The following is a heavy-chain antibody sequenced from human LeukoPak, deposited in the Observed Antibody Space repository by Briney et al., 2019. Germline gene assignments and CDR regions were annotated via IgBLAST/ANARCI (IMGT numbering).Heavy chain of an antibody. Sequence: SETLSLTCTVSGGSISSSSYYWGWIRRPPGRGLEWIGSIYYSGNTYYNPSLRGRVTISVDTSKNQFSLNLSSVTAADTAVYYCARFVTGDGAFDIWGQGTMVTVSS. V-gene: IGHV4-39*01. CDR3: ARFVTGDGAFDI. CDR1: GGSISSSSYY. J-gene: IGHJ3*02. D-gene: IGHD7-27*01. CDR2: IYYSGNT.